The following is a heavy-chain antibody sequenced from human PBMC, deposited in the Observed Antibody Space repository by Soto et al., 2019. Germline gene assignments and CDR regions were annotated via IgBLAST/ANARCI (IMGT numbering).Heavy chain of an antibody. CDR3: AGAHVGSDRYTLEPCDP. J-gene: IGHJ5*02. V-gene: IGHV6-1*01. Sequence: SQTLSLTCAVSGDSVSSNSAAWNWIRQSPSRGLEGLGRTYYRSKWYNDYAISVKSRITINPDTSKNQFSLQLNSVIPEDTAVYYCAGAHVGSDRYTLEPCDPWGQGTLDPVSS. D-gene: IGHD2-15*01. CDR1: GDSVSSNSAA. CDR2: TYYRSKWYN.